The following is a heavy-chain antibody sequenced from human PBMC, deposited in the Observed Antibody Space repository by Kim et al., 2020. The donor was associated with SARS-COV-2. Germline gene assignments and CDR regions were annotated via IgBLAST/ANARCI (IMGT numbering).Heavy chain of an antibody. D-gene: IGHD6-13*01. Sequence: ASVKVSCKASGGTFSSYAISWVRQAPGQGLEWMGGIIPIFGTANYAQKFQGRVTITADESTSTAYMELSSLRSEDTAVYYCASRKSSWYGDNWFDPWGQGTLVTVSS. V-gene: IGHV1-69*13. CDR2: IIPIFGTA. CDR1: GGTFSSYA. CDR3: ASRKSSWYGDNWFDP. J-gene: IGHJ5*02.